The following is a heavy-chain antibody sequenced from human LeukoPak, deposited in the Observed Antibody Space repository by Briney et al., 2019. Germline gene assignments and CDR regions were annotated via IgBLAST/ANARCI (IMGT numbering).Heavy chain of an antibody. D-gene: IGHD5-18*01. CDR2: ISGSGGST. CDR1: GFTFSSYA. J-gene: IGHJ4*02. V-gene: IGHV3-23*01. Sequence: GGSLRLSCAASGFTFSSYAMSWVRQAPGKGLEWVSAISGSGGSTYYADSVKGRFTISRDNTKNTLYLQMNSLRAEDTAVYYCAKYWVDTVLVPFDYWGQGTLVTVSS. CDR3: AKYWVDTVLVPFDY.